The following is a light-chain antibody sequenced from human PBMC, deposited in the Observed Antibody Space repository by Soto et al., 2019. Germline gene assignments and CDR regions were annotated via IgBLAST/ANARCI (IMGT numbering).Light chain of an antibody. J-gene: IGKJ5*01. CDR3: QQYNNWPPIT. V-gene: IGKV3-15*01. CDR1: QSVSSN. CDR2: GAS. Sequence: VRTQSPATLSVSPGERATLSCRASQSVSSNLAWYQQKPGQAHRLLIYGASTRATGIPARFSGSGSETEFTLTISSLQSEDFAVYYGQQYNNWPPITFGQGTRREIK.